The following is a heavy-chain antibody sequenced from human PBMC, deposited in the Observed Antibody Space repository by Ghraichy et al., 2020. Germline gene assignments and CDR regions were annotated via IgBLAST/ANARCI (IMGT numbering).Heavy chain of an antibody. CDR2: ISGSGGST. CDR1: GFTFSSYA. D-gene: IGHD3-16*02. CDR3: AKGTFPMITFGGVIVT. V-gene: IGHV3-23*01. J-gene: IGHJ4*02. Sequence: GGSLRLSCAASGFTFSSYAMSWVRQAPGKGLEWVSAISGSGGSTYYADSVKGRFTISRDNSKNTLYLQMNSLRAEDTAVYYCAKGTFPMITFGGVIVTWGQGTLVTVSS.